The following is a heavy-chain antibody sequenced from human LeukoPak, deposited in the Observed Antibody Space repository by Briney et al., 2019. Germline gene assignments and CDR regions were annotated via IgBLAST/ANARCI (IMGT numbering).Heavy chain of an antibody. D-gene: IGHD5-12*01. CDR1: GFTFSSYS. J-gene: IGHJ4*02. V-gene: IGHV3-21*01. Sequence: GGSLRLSCAASGFTFSSYSMNWVRQAPGKGLEWVSSISSSSGYIYYADSVKGRFTISRDNAKNSLYLQMNSLRAEDTAVYYCAVAYSGYDSVKYFDYWGQGTLVTVSS. CDR3: AVAYSGYDSVKYFDY. CDR2: ISSSSGYI.